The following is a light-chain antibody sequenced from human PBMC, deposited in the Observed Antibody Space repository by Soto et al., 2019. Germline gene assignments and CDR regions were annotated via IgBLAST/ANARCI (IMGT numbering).Light chain of an antibody. V-gene: IGKV3-20*01. Sequence: EIVLTQSPSTLSLSPGERATLSCRASQSVKTYLAWYQQKAGQSPRLLIYAASSRATGIPDRFSGSGSGTDFTLTIGRLEPEDFAVYYCQQYGASPRTFGQGTKLESK. CDR1: QSVKTY. J-gene: IGKJ2*01. CDR3: QQYGASPRT. CDR2: AAS.